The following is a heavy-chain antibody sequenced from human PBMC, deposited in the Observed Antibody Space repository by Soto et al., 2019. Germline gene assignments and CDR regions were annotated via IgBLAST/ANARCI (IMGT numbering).Heavy chain of an antibody. J-gene: IGHJ6*02. Sequence: QVQLVQSGAEVKKPGSSVKVSCKASGGTFSSYAISWVRQAPGQGLEWMGGIIPIFGTANYAQKFQGRVTITADDSTSTAYMELSSLRSEDTAVYYCARGEIGARRYYYYGMGVWGQGTTVTGSS. V-gene: IGHV1-69*01. CDR2: IIPIFGTA. CDR3: ARGEIGARRYYYYGMGV. CDR1: GGTFSSYA. D-gene: IGHD3-3*01.